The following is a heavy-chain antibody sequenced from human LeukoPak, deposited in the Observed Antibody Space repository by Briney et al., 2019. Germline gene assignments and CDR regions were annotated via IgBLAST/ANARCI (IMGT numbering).Heavy chain of an antibody. CDR1: GYTFTSYD. D-gene: IGHD6-13*01. CDR3: ARTEQQLVPFDY. V-gene: IGHV1-8*01. CDR2: MNPNSGNT. Sequence: ASVKVSCKAFGYTFTSYDINWVRQATGQGLEWMGWMNPNSGNTGYAQKFQGRVTMTRNTSISTAYMELSSLRSEDTAVYYCARTEQQLVPFDYWGQGTLVTVSS. J-gene: IGHJ4*02.